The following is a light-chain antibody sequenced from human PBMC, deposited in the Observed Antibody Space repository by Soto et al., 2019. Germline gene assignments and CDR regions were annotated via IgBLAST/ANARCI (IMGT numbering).Light chain of an antibody. V-gene: IGKV3-20*01. J-gene: IGKJ1*01. CDR2: GAA. Sequence: IVSTQSPATLSVSPGERATLSCRASQSVSNNYLAWYQQKPGQAPRLLVYGAANRATGIPGRFSGSGSGTDFTLTISRLEPEDFAVYYCQQYGSSGTFGQGTKWIS. CDR3: QQYGSSGT. CDR1: QSVSNNY.